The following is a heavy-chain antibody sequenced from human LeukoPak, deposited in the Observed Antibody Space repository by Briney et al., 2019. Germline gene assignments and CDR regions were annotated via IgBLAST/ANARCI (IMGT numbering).Heavy chain of an antibody. CDR1: GDSSSIYY. D-gene: IGHD3-22*01. CDR3: ASHSGTWGYLDV. V-gene: IGHV4-4*09. Sequence: PSETLCLTCTVSGDSSSIYYWSWFRQPPGKGLEWLGYIHTSGSTTYNPSLRGRVAKSLDTSKNQFSLRLSSATAADSAVYYCASHSGTWGYLDVWGQGALVTVSS. J-gene: IGHJ4*02. CDR2: IHTSGST.